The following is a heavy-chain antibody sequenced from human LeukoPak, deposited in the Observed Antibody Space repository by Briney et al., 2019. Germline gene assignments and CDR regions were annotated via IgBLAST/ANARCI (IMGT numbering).Heavy chain of an antibody. D-gene: IGHD3-10*01. V-gene: IGHV3-30*18. CDR3: AKDIGDIWFGELFGY. CDR1: GFTFSSYG. J-gene: IGHJ4*02. CDR2: ISYDGSNK. Sequence: GGSLRLSCAASGFTFSSYGVHWVRQAPGKGLEWVAVISYDGSNKYYADSVKGRFTISRDNSKNTLYLQMNSLRAEDTAVYYCAKDIGDIWFGELFGYWGQGTLVTVSS.